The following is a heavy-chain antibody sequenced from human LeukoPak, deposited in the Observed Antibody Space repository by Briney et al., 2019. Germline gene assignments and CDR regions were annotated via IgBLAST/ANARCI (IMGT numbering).Heavy chain of an antibody. CDR1: GGTFSSYA. V-gene: IGHV1-69*06. CDR3: ARSYSGYAQDYYYMNV. CDR2: IIPIFGTA. J-gene: IGHJ6*03. Sequence: VASVKVSCKASGGTFSSYAISWVRQAPGQGLEWMGGIIPIFGTANYAQKFQGRGTITADKSTSTAYMELSSLRSEDTAVYYCARSYSGYAQDYYYMNVWGKGTTVTVSS. D-gene: IGHD5-12*01.